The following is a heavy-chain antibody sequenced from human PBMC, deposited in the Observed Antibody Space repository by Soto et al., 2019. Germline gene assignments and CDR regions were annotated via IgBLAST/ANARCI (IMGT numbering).Heavy chain of an antibody. Sequence: GSLRLSCAAPGFTFSSYAMSWVRQAPGKGLEWVSAISGSGGSTYYADSVKGRFTISRDNSKNTLYLQMNSLRAEDTAVYYCAKIWFGELLPDDAFDIWGQGTMVTVS. CDR2: ISGSGGST. CDR3: AKIWFGELLPDDAFDI. D-gene: IGHD3-10*01. CDR1: GFTFSSYA. V-gene: IGHV3-23*01. J-gene: IGHJ3*02.